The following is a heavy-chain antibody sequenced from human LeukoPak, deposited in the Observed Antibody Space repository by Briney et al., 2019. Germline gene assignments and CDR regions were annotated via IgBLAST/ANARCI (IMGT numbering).Heavy chain of an antibody. D-gene: IGHD3-10*01. CDR2: ISESGGRT. V-gene: IGHV3-23*01. J-gene: IGHJ4*02. CDR3: AEPPLPYCSGIYYTFDQ. Sequence: GGSLRLSCAASGFTFAGFAMSWVRQAPGMGLEWVSCISESGGRTYYADSVKGRFTISRDNSNNTLYLQMNSLRAEDTAIYYCAEPPLPYCSGIYYTFDQWGQGTLVSVSP. CDR1: GFTFAGFA.